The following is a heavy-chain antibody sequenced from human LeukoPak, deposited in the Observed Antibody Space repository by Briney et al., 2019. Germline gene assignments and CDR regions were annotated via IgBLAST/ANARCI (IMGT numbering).Heavy chain of an antibody. CDR3: TKEFRLRSGWYGEWDH. CDR1: GFIFDYYA. D-gene: IGHD6-19*01. J-gene: IGHJ4*02. Sequence: GGSLRLSCAASGFIFDYYAMHWVRQAPGRGLEWVSLISWDGGNTHYADSVKGRFTISRDNSKNSLYLQMNSLRAEDSALYYCTKEFRLRSGWYGEWDHWGQGTLVTVSS. V-gene: IGHV3-43D*03. CDR2: ISWDGGNT.